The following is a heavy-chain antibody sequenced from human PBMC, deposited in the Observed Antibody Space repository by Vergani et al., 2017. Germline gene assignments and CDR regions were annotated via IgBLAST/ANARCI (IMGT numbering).Heavy chain of an antibody. D-gene: IGHD1-26*01. CDR2: IRYDGTTK. CDR3: AKDDSVARGSFYGKFDL. J-gene: IGHJ4*02. V-gene: IGHV3-30*02. CDR1: GFSFSTYG. Sequence: QMQLVESGGGAVQPGGSLRLSCVASGFSFSTYGMNWVRQTPGKGLEWVAFIRYDGTTKYSADSVKGRFSISRDNSKNTLYLQMNSLRGDDTAVYYCAKDDSVARGSFYGKFDLWGQGILVTISS.